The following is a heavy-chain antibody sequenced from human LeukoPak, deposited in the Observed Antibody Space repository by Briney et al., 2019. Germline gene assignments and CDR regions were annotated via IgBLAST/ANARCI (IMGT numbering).Heavy chain of an antibody. J-gene: IGHJ4*02. CDR2: IYHSGST. CDR3: ARDTGGNYY. Sequence: SETLSLTCAVSGYSISSGYYWGWIRQPPGKGLEWIGSIYHSGSTYYNPSLKSRVTVSVDTSKDQFSLKLSSVTAADTAVYYCARDTGGNYYWGQGTLVTVSS. CDR1: GYSISSGYY. D-gene: IGHD1-14*01. V-gene: IGHV4-38-2*02.